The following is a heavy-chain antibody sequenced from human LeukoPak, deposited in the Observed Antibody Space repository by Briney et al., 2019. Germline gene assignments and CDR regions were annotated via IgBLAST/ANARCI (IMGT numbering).Heavy chain of an antibody. Sequence: PGGSLRLSCAASGFTFSSYEMNWVRQAPGKGLEWVSYISSSGSTIYYADSVKGRFTISRDNAKDSLYLQMNSLRAEDTAVYYCARVIAAADYWGQGTLVTVSS. CDR1: GFTFSSYE. J-gene: IGHJ4*02. D-gene: IGHD6-25*01. CDR2: ISSSGSTI. CDR3: ARVIAAADY. V-gene: IGHV3-48*03.